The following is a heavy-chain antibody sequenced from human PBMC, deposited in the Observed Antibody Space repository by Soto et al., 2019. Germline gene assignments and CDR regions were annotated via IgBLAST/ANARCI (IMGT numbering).Heavy chain of an antibody. Sequence: SLRLSCAASGFTFSSYAMNWVRQAPGKGLEWVAAISDDGSNKYYADSVKGRFTISRDNSKNTLYLQMNSLRAEDTAVYYCARDCSSTSCYYFDYWGQGTLVTVSS. J-gene: IGHJ4*02. CDR2: ISDDGSNK. CDR1: GFTFSSYA. D-gene: IGHD2-2*01. CDR3: ARDCSSTSCYYFDY. V-gene: IGHV3-30-3*01.